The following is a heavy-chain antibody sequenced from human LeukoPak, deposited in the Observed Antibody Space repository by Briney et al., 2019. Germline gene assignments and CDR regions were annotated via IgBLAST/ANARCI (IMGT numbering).Heavy chain of an antibody. D-gene: IGHD1-26*01. CDR1: GFXFSSYA. V-gene: IGHV3-48*03. Sequence: GGSLRLSCAASGFXFSSYAMSWVRQAPGKGLEWVSYISSSASTLYYADSVKGRFTISRDNARNSLYLQMNSLRAEDTAVYYCARDHIGGGTYSDYWGQGTLVTVSS. CDR3: ARDHIGGGTYSDY. J-gene: IGHJ4*02. CDR2: ISSSASTL.